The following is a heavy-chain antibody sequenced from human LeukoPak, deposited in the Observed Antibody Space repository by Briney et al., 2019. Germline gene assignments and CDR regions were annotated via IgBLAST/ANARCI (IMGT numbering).Heavy chain of an antibody. J-gene: IGHJ3*02. D-gene: IGHD6-13*01. CDR2: IYYSGST. V-gene: IGHV4-59*01. CDR3: AGNLGGYSSSYAFDI. Sequence: PSETLSLTCTVSGGSISSYYWGWIRQPPGKGLEWIGYIYYSGSTNYNPSLKSRVTISVDTSKNQFSLKLSSVTAADPAGYYCAGNLGGYSSSYAFDIWGQGTMVTVSS. CDR1: GGSISSYY.